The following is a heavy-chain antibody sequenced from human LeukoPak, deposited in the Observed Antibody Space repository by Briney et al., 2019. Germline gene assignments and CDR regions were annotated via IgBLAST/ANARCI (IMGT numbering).Heavy chain of an antibody. CDR1: GLTVSSYS. D-gene: IGHD2-21*01. Sequence: GGSLRLSCAASGLTVSSYSMNWVRQAPGKGLEWVSYISSSSSTIYYADSVKGRFTISRDNAKNSLYLQMNNLRAEDTAVYYCARYCGGDCYGMDVWGQGTTVTVSS. J-gene: IGHJ6*02. CDR2: ISSSSSTI. V-gene: IGHV3-48*01. CDR3: ARYCGGDCYGMDV.